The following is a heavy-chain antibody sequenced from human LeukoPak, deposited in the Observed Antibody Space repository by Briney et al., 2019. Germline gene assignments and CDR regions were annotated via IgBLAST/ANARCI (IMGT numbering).Heavy chain of an antibody. CDR2: IYHSGST. CDR3: VVRYFDWLSNDAFDI. CDR1: GGSISSSNW. D-gene: IGHD3-9*01. Sequence: SETLPLTCAVSGGSISSSNWWSWVRQPPGEGLEWIGEIYHSGSTNYNPSLKSRVTISVDKSKNQFSLKLSSVTAADTAVYYCVVRYFDWLSNDAFDIWGQGTMVTVSS. V-gene: IGHV4-4*02. J-gene: IGHJ3*02.